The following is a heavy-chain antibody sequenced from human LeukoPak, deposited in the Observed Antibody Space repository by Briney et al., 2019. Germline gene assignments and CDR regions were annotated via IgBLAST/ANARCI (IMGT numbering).Heavy chain of an antibody. CDR1: GGSVSSGRYY. J-gene: IGHJ4*02. V-gene: IGHV4-61*01. CDR2: IYYTGST. D-gene: IGHD3-3*01. Sequence: PSETLSLTCSVSGGSVSSGRYYWSWIRQAPGKGLEWIGYIYYTGSTNYNPSLKSRVTISVDTSKSQFSLKLSSVTAADTAVFYCARQVDSRVAYYFDYWGQGTLVTVSS. CDR3: ARQVDSRVAYYFDY.